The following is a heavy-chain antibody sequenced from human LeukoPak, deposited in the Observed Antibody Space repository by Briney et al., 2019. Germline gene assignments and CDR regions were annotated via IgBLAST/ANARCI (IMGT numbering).Heavy chain of an antibody. J-gene: IGHJ4*02. CDR1: GYTLTQLS. D-gene: IGHD4/OR15-4a*01. Sequence: ASVKASCKVSGYTLTQLSMHWVGQAPGQGLEGMGGFDPEDGETIYAQKFQGRVTMTEHTSTDTAYMDLSSLRSQDTAVYYCARELGGAYGGPFVYWGQGTLVSASS. CDR2: FDPEDGET. V-gene: IGHV1-24*01. CDR3: ARELGGAYGGPFVY.